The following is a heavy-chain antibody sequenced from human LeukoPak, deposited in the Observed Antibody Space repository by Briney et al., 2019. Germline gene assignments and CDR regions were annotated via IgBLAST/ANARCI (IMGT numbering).Heavy chain of an antibody. CDR3: ARGGYCTAFSCNYHYGMDA. CDR1: GGSFSGYY. D-gene: IGHD2-8*02. J-gene: IGHJ6*02. V-gene: IGHV4-34*01. Sequence: SETLSLTCAVYGGSFSGYYWSWIRQPPGKGLEWIGEINHSGSTNYNPSLKSRVTISVDTSKNQFSLKLTSVTAADTAVYYCARGGYCTAFSCNYHYGMDAWGRGTPVTVSS. CDR2: INHSGST.